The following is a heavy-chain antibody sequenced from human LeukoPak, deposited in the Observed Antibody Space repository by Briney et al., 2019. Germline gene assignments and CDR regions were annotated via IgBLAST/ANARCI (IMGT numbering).Heavy chain of an antibody. D-gene: IGHD6-13*01. V-gene: IGHV3-21*01. J-gene: IGHJ3*02. CDR3: ARDVGIATPGGAFDI. CDR1: GFTFSSYS. Sequence: GGSLRLSCAASGFTFSSYSMNWVRQAPGKGLEWVSSISSSSSYIYYADSVKGRFTISRDNAKNSLYLQMNSLRAEDTAVYYCARDVGIATPGGAFDIWGQGTMITVSS. CDR2: ISSSSSYI.